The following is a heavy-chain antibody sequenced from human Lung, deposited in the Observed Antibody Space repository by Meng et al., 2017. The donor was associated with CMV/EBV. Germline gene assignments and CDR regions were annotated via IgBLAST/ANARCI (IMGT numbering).Heavy chain of an antibody. CDR3: ALFTGSWFDP. J-gene: IGHJ5*02. CDR1: GFSLSTSEVG. Sequence: QLTLKESGPTLVKPTQTLTLTCTFSGFSLSTSEVGVGWIRQPPGKALEWLAVIYWDDDKRYSPSLKSRLTITKDTSKNQVVLTLTNMDPVDTATYYCALFTGSWFDPWGQGTLVTVSS. D-gene: IGHD1-14*01. V-gene: IGHV2-5*02. CDR2: IYWDDDK.